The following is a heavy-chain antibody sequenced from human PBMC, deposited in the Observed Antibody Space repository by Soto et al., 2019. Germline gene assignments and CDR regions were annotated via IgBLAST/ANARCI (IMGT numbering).Heavy chain of an antibody. Sequence: GGSLRLSCAASGFTFSSYGMHWVRQAPGKGLEWVAVIWYDGSNKYYADSVKGRFTISRDNSKNTLYLQMNSLRAEDTAVYYCAREAHVLRFTTGWFDPWRQGTLVTVSS. CDR3: AREAHVLRFTTGWFDP. J-gene: IGHJ5*02. D-gene: IGHD3-3*01. CDR2: IWYDGSNK. V-gene: IGHV3-33*01. CDR1: GFTFSSYG.